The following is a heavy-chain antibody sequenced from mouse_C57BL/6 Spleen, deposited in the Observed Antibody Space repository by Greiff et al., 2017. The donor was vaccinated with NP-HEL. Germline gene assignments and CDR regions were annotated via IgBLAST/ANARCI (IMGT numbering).Heavy chain of an antibody. CDR1: GYTFTSYW. CDR2: IYPSDSET. J-gene: IGHJ3*01. D-gene: IGHD2-4*01. CDR3: ARGSMITTREFAY. Sequence: QVQLQQPGAELVRPGSSVKLSCKASGYTFTSYWMDWVKQRPGQGLEWIGNIYPSDSETHYNQKFKGKATLTVDKSSSTAYMQLSSLTSEDSAVYYCARGSMITTREFAYWGQGTLVTVSA. V-gene: IGHV1-61*01.